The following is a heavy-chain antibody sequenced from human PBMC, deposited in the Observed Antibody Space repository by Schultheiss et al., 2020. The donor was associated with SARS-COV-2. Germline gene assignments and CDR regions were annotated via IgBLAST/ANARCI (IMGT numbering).Heavy chain of an antibody. J-gene: IGHJ4*02. V-gene: IGHV4-4*02. CDR1: GGSISSSNW. CDR2: IYHSGST. CDR3: ARQFWGFGDPLDY. D-gene: IGHD3-10*01. Sequence: GSLRLSCAVSGGSISSSNWWSWVRQPPGKGLEWIGEIYHSGSTNYNPSLKSRVTISVDTSKNQFSLKLSSVTAADTAVYYCARQFWGFGDPLDYWGQGTLVTVSS.